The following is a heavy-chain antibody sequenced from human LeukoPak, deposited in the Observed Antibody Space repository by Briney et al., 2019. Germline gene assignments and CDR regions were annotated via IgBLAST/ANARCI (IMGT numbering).Heavy chain of an antibody. CDR1: GFTFDDYA. CDR2: ISWNSGST. V-gene: IGHV3-23*01. D-gene: IGHD2/OR15-2a*01. CDR3: AKLSYFDY. Sequence: GSLRLSCAASGFTFDDYAMHWVRQAPGKGLEWVSGISWNSGSTYYADSVKGRFTISRDNSKNTLYLQMNSLRAEDTAVYYCAKLSYFDYWGQGTLVTVSS. J-gene: IGHJ4*02.